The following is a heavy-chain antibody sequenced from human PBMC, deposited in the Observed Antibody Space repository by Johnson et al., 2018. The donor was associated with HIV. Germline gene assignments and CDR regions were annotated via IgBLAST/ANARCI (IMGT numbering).Heavy chain of an antibody. CDR2: ISYDGSNK. D-gene: IGHD5-24*01. CDR1: GFTFGYFA. CDR3: ARDGGAVEMATRIIGGAFDI. Sequence: QMQLVESGGGVVRPGGSLRLSCAASGFTFGYFAMTWVRQGPGKGLEWVAVISYDGSNKYYADSVKGRFTISRDNSKNTLYLQMNSLRAEDTAVYYCARDGGAVEMATRIIGGAFDIWGQGTMVTVSS. J-gene: IGHJ3*02. V-gene: IGHV3-30-3*01.